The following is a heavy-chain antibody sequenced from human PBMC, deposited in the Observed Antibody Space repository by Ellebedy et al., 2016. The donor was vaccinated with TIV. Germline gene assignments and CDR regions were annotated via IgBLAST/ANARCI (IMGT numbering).Heavy chain of an antibody. CDR3: AKDPITLFGVIIGY. D-gene: IGHD3-3*01. V-gene: IGHV3-23*01. J-gene: IGHJ4*02. CDR2: ISGSGGNT. Sequence: PGGSLRLSCAVSGFTFSSYAMSWVRQAPGKGLEWVAAISGSGGNTYYADSVKGRFTISRDNSKNTLYLQMNSLRAEDTAVFYCAKDPITLFGVIIGYWGQGTLVTVSS. CDR1: GFTFSSYA.